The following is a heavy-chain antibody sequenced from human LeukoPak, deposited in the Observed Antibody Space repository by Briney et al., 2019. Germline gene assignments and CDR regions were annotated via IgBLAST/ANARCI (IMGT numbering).Heavy chain of an antibody. Sequence: ASVKVSCKASGYTFTVYYMHWVRQAPGQGLEWMGWINPNSGGTNYAQKFQGRVTMTRDTSTSTAYMEHSRLKSEATAVYSCARVRASRMVMGMDFDYWGQGTPVTVSS. CDR1: GYTFTVYY. CDR3: ARVRASRMVMGMDFDY. CDR2: INPNSGGT. D-gene: IGHD2-8*01. J-gene: IGHJ4*01. V-gene: IGHV1-2*02.